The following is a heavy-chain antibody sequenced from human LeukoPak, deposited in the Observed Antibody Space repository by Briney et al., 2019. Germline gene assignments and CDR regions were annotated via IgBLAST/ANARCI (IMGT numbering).Heavy chain of an antibody. D-gene: IGHD3-10*01. Sequence: SETLCLTCAVYSGSFNSYFWSWIRQVPGKGLEWIAELSESGGTNYNPSLKSRVTISVDTSKNQFSLTLTSVTAADTAIYYCARVPGGVLDFWGQGALVTVSS. CDR1: SGSFNSYF. J-gene: IGHJ4*02. CDR3: ARVPGGVLDF. V-gene: IGHV4-34*01. CDR2: LSESGGT.